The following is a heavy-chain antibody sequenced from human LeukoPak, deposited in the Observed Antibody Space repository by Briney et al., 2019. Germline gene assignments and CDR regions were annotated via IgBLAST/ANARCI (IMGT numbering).Heavy chain of an antibody. CDR3: ARVMVTTYYYYYMDV. CDR2: ISSSGSTI. CDR1: GFTFSSYE. D-gene: IGHD4-17*01. J-gene: IGHJ6*03. V-gene: IGHV3-48*03. Sequence: GGSLRLSCAASGFTFSSYEMNWVRQAPGKGLEWVSYISSSGSTIYYADSVKGRFTISRDNAKNSLYLQMNNLRAEDTAVYYCARVMVTTYYYYYMDVWGKGTTVTISS.